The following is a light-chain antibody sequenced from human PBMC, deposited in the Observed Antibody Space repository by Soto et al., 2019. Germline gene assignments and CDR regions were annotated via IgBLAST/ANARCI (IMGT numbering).Light chain of an antibody. V-gene: IGKV1-5*03. CDR1: QTISSW. Sequence: DIQMTQSPSTLSGSVGDTVTITCRSSQTISSWLAWYQQKPGKAPKLLIYKASTLKSGVPSRFSGRGSGTEFTLTISSLQTDDFATYYCQHYNSYSEAFGQGTKV. CDR3: QHYNSYSEA. CDR2: KAS. J-gene: IGKJ1*01.